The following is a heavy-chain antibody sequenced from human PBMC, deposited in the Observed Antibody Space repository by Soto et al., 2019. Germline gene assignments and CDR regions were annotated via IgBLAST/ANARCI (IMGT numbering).Heavy chain of an antibody. Sequence: QLQLQESGPGLVKPSETLSLTCRVSDGSMNSDSSYWGWIRQPPGKGLEWIGVINHSGSTYHNLSLKGRVTMSVDASRTQSSLKLTSMTAADTAVYYCARLGGYVSVGYYYLWDSWGQGTLVTVSS. V-gene: IGHV4-39*01. CDR1: DGSMNSDSSY. J-gene: IGHJ4*02. D-gene: IGHD3-22*01. CDR2: INHSGST. CDR3: ARLGGYVSVGYYYLWDS.